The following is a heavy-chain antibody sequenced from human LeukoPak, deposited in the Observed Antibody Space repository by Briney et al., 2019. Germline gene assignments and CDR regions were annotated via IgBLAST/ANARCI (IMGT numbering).Heavy chain of an antibody. CDR1: GFAVSSNH. D-gene: IGHD1-26*01. CDR2: IFNGGST. CDR3: ARDGGSYWFDP. V-gene: IGHV3-53*01. J-gene: IGHJ5*02. Sequence: PGGSLRLSCAASGFAVSSNHMNWVRQAPGKGLEWVSVIFNGGSTYYADSVKGRFTISRDNARNSLYLQMNSLTAEDTAVYYCARDGGSYWFDPWGQGTLVTVSS.